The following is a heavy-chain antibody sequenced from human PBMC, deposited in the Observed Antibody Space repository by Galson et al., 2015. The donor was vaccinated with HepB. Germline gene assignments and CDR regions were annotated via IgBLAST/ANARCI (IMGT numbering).Heavy chain of an antibody. CDR3: AGGGRTGITTPTAFDI. V-gene: IGHV1-69*13. D-gene: IGHD1-7*01. Sequence: SVKVSCKASGGTLSSSGLSWVRQAPGQGLEWMGGIIPIFGTANYAQQFQGRVTITADESTSTAYLELSSMGSEDTAVYYCAGGGRTGITTPTAFDIWGQGTMVTVSS. CDR2: IIPIFGTA. CDR1: GGTLSSSG. J-gene: IGHJ3*02.